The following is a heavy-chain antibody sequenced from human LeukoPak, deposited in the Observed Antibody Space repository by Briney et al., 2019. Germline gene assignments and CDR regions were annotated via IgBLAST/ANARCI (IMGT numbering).Heavy chain of an antibody. D-gene: IGHD6-13*01. CDR1: GGSISSYY. CDR2: IFYSGST. V-gene: IGHV4-59*08. Sequence: SETLSLTCTVSGGSISSYYWSWIRQPPGKGLEWIGYIFYSGSTNYNPSLMSRVTISVDTSKNQFSLKLSSVTAADTAVYYCARVSEGSSIAAAGTLVDYCGQGTLVTVSS. J-gene: IGHJ4*02. CDR3: ARVSEGSSIAAAGTLVDY.